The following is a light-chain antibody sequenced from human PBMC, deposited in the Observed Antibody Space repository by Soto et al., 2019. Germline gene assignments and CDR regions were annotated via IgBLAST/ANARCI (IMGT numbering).Light chain of an antibody. J-gene: IGKJ1*01. CDR1: QSVSSY. CDR2: DAS. V-gene: IGKV3-11*01. CDR3: QQYNSYS. Sequence: EIVLTQSPSTLSSSAGERATLSCRASQSVSSYLAWYQQKPGQAPRLLIYDASNRATGIPARFSGSGSGTDFTLTISSMQPDDFATYYCQQYNSYSFGQGTKVDIK.